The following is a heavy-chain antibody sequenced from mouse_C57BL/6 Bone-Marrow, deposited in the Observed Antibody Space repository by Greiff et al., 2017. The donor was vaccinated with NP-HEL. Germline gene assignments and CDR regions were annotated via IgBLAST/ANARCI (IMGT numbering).Heavy chain of an antibody. J-gene: IGHJ4*01. D-gene: IGHD2-1*01. CDR1: GYTFTSYW. Sequence: QVQLQQPGAELVKPGASVKLSCKASGYTFTSYWMQWVKQRPGQGLEWIGEIDPSDSYTNYNQKFKGKATLTLDTSSSTAYMQRSSLTSEDSAVYYCARGGVTTGVYYAMDYWGQGTSVTVSS. CDR3: ARGGVTTGVYYAMDY. V-gene: IGHV1-50*01. CDR2: IDPSDSYT.